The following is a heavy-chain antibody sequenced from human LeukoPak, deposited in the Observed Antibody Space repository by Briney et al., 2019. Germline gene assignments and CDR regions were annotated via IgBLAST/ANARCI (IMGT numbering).Heavy chain of an antibody. CDR3: VRDRDYYVFDL. CDR1: GFIFTHYW. CDR2: IMKDGGDK. J-gene: IGHJ4*02. V-gene: IGHV3-7*01. Sequence: PGGSLRLSCAASGFIFTHYWMTWVRQAPGKGLEWVANIMKDGGDKRYVYSVKGRFTTSRDNAKNSVYLQMDGLRAEDTAVYYCVRDRDYYVFDLWGQGTLVTVSS. D-gene: IGHD3-10*02.